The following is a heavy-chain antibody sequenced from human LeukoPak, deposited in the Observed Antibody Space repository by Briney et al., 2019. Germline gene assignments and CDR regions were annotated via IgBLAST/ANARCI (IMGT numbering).Heavy chain of an antibody. CDR2: ISSSSSYI. CDR3: TRDLPAIGRWSGDIPGSFDI. CDR1: GFTFSSYS. V-gene: IGHV3-21*01. J-gene: IGHJ3*02. Sequence: GGSLRLSCAASGFTFSSYSMNWVRQAPGKGLEWVSSISSSSSYIYYADSVKGRFTISRDNSKNTLYLQMNSLRAEDTALYFCTRDLPAIGRWSGDIPGSFDIWGQGTTVIVSS. D-gene: IGHD3-10*01.